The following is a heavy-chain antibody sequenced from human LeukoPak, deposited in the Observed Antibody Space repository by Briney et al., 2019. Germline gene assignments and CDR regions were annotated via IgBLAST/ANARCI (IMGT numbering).Heavy chain of an antibody. CDR3: ARGPDSSGQYYFDY. V-gene: IGHV4-30-4*01. CDR1: GGSISSGDYY. J-gene: IGHJ4*02. CDR2: MYHSGST. D-gene: IGHD3-22*01. Sequence: SETLSLTCTVSGGSISSGDYYWSWIRQPPGRGLEWIGYMYHSGSTHFNPSLKSRCTISVDTAKNQLSLKLSSVSAADTAVEFCARGPDSSGQYYFDYWGQGTLVTVCS.